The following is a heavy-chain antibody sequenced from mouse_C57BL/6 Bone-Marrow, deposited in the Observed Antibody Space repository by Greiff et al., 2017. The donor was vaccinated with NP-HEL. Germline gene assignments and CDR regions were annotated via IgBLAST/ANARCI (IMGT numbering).Heavy chain of an antibody. CDR3: ARGGGYDYDDGFAY. CDR1: GYTFTSYW. V-gene: IGHV1-52*01. J-gene: IGHJ3*01. D-gene: IGHD2-4*01. CDR2: IDPSDSET. Sequence: QVQLQQSGAELVRPGSSVKLSCKASGYTFTSYWMHWVKQRPIQGLEWIGNIDPSDSETHYNQKFKDKATLTVDKSSSTAYMQLSSLTSEDSAVYYCARGGGYDYDDGFAYWGQGTLVTVSA.